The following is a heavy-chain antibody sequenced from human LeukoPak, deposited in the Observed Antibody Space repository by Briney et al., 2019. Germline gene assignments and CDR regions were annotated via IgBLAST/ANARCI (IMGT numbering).Heavy chain of an antibody. J-gene: IGHJ2*01. CDR3: ATVGDHYHWYLDL. D-gene: IGHD3-10*01. V-gene: IGHV3-53*01. CDR1: GFSVSTYY. Sequence: GGSLRLSCAASGFSVSTYYMNWVRQAPGKGLEWVSFLYHGSSTYYKDSVKGRFTISRDNSKNKLYLKMTNLRADDTAVYYCATVGDHYHWYLDLWGRGSLLTVSS. CDR2: LYHGSST.